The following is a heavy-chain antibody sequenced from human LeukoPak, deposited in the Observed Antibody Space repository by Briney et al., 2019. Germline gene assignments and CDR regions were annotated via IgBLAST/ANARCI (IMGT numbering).Heavy chain of an antibody. Sequence: GGSLRLSCAASGFTFSSYGIHWVRQTPGQGLEWVAVISYDGSNKYYADSVKGRFTISRDNSKNTLYLQMNSLRAEDTAVYYCARDRRGLYDFWSGYHGMDVWGQGPRSPSP. CDR1: GFTFSSYG. CDR2: ISYDGSNK. D-gene: IGHD3-3*01. CDR3: ARDRRGLYDFWSGYHGMDV. V-gene: IGHV3-30*03. J-gene: IGHJ6*02.